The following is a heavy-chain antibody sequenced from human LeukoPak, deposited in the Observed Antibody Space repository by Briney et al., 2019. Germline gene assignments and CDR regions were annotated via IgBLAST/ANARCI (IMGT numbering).Heavy chain of an antibody. CDR1: GYTFTGYY. CDR2: INPNSGGT. CDR3: ATYDYYDSSGYDY. Sequence: ASVKVSCKASGYTFTGYYMHWVRQAPGRGLEWMGCINPNSGGTNYAQKFQGRVTMTRDTSISTAYMELSRLRSDDTAVYYCATYDYYDSSGYDYWGQGTLVTVSS. D-gene: IGHD3-22*01. V-gene: IGHV1-2*02. J-gene: IGHJ4*02.